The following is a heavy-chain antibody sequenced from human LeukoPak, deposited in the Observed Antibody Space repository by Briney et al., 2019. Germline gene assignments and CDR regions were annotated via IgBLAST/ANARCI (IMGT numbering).Heavy chain of an antibody. CDR2: ISGSGGST. CDR3: AKQARYDTSGIDY. Sequence: PGGSLRLSCAASGFTFSGYWMYWVRQAPGKGLEWVSDISGSGGSTYYANSVKGRFTISRDNSKNTLYLQMNSLRAEDTAVYYCAKQARYDTSGIDYWGQGTLVTVSS. J-gene: IGHJ4*02. D-gene: IGHD3-22*01. V-gene: IGHV3-23*01. CDR1: GFTFSGYW.